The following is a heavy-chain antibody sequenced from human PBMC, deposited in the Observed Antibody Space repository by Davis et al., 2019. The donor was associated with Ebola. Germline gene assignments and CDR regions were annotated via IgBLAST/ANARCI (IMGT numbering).Heavy chain of an antibody. J-gene: IGHJ6*03. CDR3: ARDLRYDSSGYDYYFYMDV. CDR2: INHSGRA. CDR1: GGSFTPYS. D-gene: IGHD3-22*01. V-gene: IGHV4-34*01. Sequence: PSETLSLTCTVYGGSFTPYSWSWIRQPPGKGLEWIGEINHSGRAKYNPSLKSRVTISVDTSKHQFSLRVNSVTAADRAVYYCARDLRYDSSGYDYYFYMDVWGKGTTVTVSS.